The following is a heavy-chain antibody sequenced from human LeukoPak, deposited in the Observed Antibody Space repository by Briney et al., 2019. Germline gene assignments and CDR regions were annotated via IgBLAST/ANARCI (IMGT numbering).Heavy chain of an antibody. D-gene: IGHD3-22*01. CDR3: ARGLTYYYDSGPDAFDI. V-gene: IGHV1-46*01. CDR1: GYTFTSYY. CDR2: INPSGGST. Sequence: ASVKVSCKASGYTFTSYYMHWVRQAPGQGLEWMGIINPSGGSTSYAQKFQGRVTMTRDMSTSTVYMELSSLRSEDTAVYYCARGLTYYYDSGPDAFDIWGQGTMVTVSS. J-gene: IGHJ3*02.